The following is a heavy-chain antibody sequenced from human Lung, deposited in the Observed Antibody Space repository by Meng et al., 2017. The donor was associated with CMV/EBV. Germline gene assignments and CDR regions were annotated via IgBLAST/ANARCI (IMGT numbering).Heavy chain of an antibody. D-gene: IGHD2-8*01. CDR3: VKDMVF. Sequence: SLRLSGAASGFTFSSYAMSWVRHAPGKGLEWVSSISGSGINTYYTDSVKGRFTISRDNSKNTLYLQIHSLRVEDTAQYYCVKDMVFWGQGTLVTVSS. CDR1: GFTFSSYA. V-gene: IGHV3-23*01. J-gene: IGHJ4*02. CDR2: ISGSGINT.